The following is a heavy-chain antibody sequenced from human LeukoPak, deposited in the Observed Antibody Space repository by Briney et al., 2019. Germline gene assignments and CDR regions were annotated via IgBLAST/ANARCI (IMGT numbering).Heavy chain of an antibody. V-gene: IGHV4-61*02. J-gene: IGHJ1*01. CDR1: GGSISSGSYY. Sequence: SETLSLTCTVSGGSISSGSYYWSWTRQPAGKGLEWIGRIYTSGSTNYNPSLKSRVTISVDTSKNQFSLKLSSVTAADTAVYYCARGGYFVGFQHWGQGTLVTVSS. CDR2: IYTSGST. D-gene: IGHD3-9*01. CDR3: ARGGYFVGFQH.